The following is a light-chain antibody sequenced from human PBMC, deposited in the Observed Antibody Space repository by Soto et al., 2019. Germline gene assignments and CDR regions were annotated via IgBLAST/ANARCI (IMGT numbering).Light chain of an antibody. J-gene: IGLJ1*01. CDR2: RNN. CDR3: AAWDDSLCGSYV. Sequence: QSVLTQPPSASGTPGQRVTISCSGSSSNIGSNYVYWYQQLPGTAPKLLIYRNNQRPSGVPDRFSGSKSGTSASLAISGLRSEDEDDYYCAAWDDSLCGSYVFGTGTKLTVL. V-gene: IGLV1-47*01. CDR1: SSNIGSNY.